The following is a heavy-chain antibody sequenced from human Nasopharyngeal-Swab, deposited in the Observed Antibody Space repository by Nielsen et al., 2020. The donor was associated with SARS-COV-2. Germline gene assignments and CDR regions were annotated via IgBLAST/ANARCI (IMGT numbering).Heavy chain of an antibody. D-gene: IGHD4-17*01. J-gene: IGHJ6*02. CDR3: TTVYDYGDYYYYYYGMDV. CDR2: IKSKTDGGTT. Sequence: GESLKISCAASGFTFSNAWMSWVRRAPGKGLEWVGRIKSKTDGGTTDYAAPVKGRFTISRDDSKNMLYLQMNSLKTEDTAVYYCTTVYDYGDYYYYYYGMDVWGQGTTVTVSS. CDR1: GFTFSNAW. V-gene: IGHV3-15*01.